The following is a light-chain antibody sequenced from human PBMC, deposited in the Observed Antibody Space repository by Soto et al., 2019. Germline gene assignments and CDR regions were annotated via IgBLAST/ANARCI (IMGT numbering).Light chain of an antibody. CDR3: QQTYNTPRT. CDR1: QSVSNN. Sequence: EIVMTQSPATLSVSPGERATLSCRASQSVSNNLAWYQKKPGQAPRLLIYGASTRATGIPARFSGSGSGTEFTLTISSLQSEDFATYYCQQTYNTPRTFGQGTKVEIK. J-gene: IGKJ1*01. CDR2: GAS. V-gene: IGKV3-15*01.